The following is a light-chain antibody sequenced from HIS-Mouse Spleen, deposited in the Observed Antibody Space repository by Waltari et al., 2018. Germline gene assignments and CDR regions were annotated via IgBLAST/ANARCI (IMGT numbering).Light chain of an antibody. CDR3: CSYAGSSTGGV. CDR2: ERS. Sequence: QSALTQPASVSGSPGQSITISCTGTSSDVGSYNHVSWYQQHPGKAPELISSERSQRPSGVSNRLSGYKSSNTASLTISGLHAEDETDYYFCSYAGSSTGGVFGGGTKLTVL. V-gene: IGLV2-23*01. J-gene: IGLJ3*02. CDR1: SSDVGSYNH.